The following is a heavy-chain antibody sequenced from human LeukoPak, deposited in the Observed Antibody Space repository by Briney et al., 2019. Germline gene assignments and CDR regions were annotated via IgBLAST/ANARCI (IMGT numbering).Heavy chain of an antibody. CDR3: ARDARITGTTFYCYYMDV. Sequence: GASVEVSCKASGYTFTSYGISWVRQAPGQGLEWMGWISAYNGNTNYAQKLQGRVTMTTDTSTSTAYMELRSLRSDDTAVYYCARDARITGTTFYCYYMDVWGKGTTVTVSS. V-gene: IGHV1-18*01. CDR1: GYTFTSYG. D-gene: IGHD1-7*01. CDR2: ISAYNGNT. J-gene: IGHJ6*03.